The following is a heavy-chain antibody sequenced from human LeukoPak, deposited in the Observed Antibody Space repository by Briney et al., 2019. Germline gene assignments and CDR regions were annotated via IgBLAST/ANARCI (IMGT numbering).Heavy chain of an antibody. J-gene: IGHJ4*02. CDR1: GGSISSSGYY. Sequence: PSETLSLTCSVSGGSISSSGYYWGWIRQPPGKGLEWIGSSYYSGNTYYNPSLKSRVTISVDTSKNQFSLKLSSVTAADTAVYYCARERNGGLRDGYNFDYWGQGTLVTVSS. CDR3: ARERNGGLRDGYNFDY. CDR2: SYYSGNT. D-gene: IGHD5-24*01. V-gene: IGHV4-39*07.